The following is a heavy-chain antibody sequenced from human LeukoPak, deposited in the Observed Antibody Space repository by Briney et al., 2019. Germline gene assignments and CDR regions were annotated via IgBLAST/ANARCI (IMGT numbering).Heavy chain of an antibody. J-gene: IGHJ3*02. Sequence: PGGSLRLSCVASGFTFSSYSMNWVRQAPGKGLEWVSYISTRSGIIYYADSVKGRFTISRDNAKNSLYLQMNSLRDEDTAVYYCASGRGPADAFDIWGQGTMVTVSS. CDR3: ASGRGPADAFDI. CDR1: GFTFSSYS. D-gene: IGHD2-15*01. CDR2: ISTRSGII. V-gene: IGHV3-48*02.